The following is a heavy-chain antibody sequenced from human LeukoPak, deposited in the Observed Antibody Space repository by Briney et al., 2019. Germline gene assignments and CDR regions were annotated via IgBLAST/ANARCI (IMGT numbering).Heavy chain of an antibody. D-gene: IGHD4-23*01. J-gene: IGHJ4*02. V-gene: IGHV3-21*01. CDR2: VSGSSSYI. CDR3: ARDQSTVLTRAFDY. CDR1: GFTFSSYS. Sequence: PGGSLRLSCAASGFTFSSYSMNWVRQAPGKGPEWVSSVSGSSSYIYYADSVKGRFTISRDNAKSSLYLEMNSLRAEDTAVYYCARDQSTVLTRAFDYWGQGTLVTVSS.